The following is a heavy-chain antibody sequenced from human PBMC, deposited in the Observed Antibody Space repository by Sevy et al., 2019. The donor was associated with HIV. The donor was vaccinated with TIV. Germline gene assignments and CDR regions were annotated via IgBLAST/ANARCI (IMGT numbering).Heavy chain of an antibody. CDR2: INAISSNI. J-gene: IGHJ4*02. CDR3: ARDLFSGGNAVYGY. D-gene: IGHD2-15*01. Sequence: GGSLRLSCAASGFTFSSYAMNWVRHAPGKGLEWVSSINAISSNIYYADSVKGRFTIPRDNAENSLYLQMNSVRAEDTAVYYCARDLFSGGNAVYGYWGQGTLVTVSS. CDR1: GFTFSSYA. V-gene: IGHV3-21*01.